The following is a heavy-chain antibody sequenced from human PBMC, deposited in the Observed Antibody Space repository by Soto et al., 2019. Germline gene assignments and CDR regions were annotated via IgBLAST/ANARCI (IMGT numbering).Heavy chain of an antibody. V-gene: IGHV5-51*01. J-gene: IGHJ4*02. CDR1: GYNFNTYW. CDR2: IYPGDSDT. Sequence: PGESLKISCESSGYNFNTYWIGWVRQMPGKGLGWMALIYPGDSDTRYSPSFEGQVTLSVDRSISTAYLQWSSLKASDTAIYYCATSTVSYVDIVSSTTRGYFDHWGQGTLVTVSS. D-gene: IGHD5-12*01. CDR3: ATSTVSYVDIVSSTTRGYFDH.